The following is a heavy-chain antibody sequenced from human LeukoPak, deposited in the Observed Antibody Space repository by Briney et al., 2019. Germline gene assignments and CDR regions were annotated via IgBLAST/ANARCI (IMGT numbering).Heavy chain of an antibody. CDR1: GLSFSNYA. J-gene: IGHJ4*02. CDR3: AKRGEVSTYYYFES. D-gene: IGHD2/OR15-2a*01. Sequence: GGSLRLSCAVSGLSFSNYAMTWVRQAPGKGLEWVSGISGSGDKTHYADSVKGRFTISRDNSKSTLFLQMDSLRVEDTALYYCAKRGEVSTYYYFESWGQGALVTVSS. CDR2: ISGSGDKT. V-gene: IGHV3-23*01.